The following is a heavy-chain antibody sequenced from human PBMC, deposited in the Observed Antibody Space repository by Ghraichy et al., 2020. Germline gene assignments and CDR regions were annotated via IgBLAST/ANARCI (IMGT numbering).Heavy chain of an antibody. CDR3: ARDPKYCSDSSCNYYMDV. J-gene: IGHJ6*03. V-gene: IGHV3-30*04. D-gene: IGHD2-2*01. CDR2: ILYDGSNT. CDR1: GFTFSRYA. Sequence: GGSLRLSCEASGFTFSRYAMHWVRQAPGKGLEWLALILYDGSNTYYADSVRGRFTISRDNSKNTLLLQMHSLSAEDTAVYYCARDPKYCSDSSCNYYMDVWGKGTTVIVSS.